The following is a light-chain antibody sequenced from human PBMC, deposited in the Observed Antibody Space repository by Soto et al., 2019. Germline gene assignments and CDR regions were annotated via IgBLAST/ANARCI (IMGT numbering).Light chain of an antibody. CDR2: SND. V-gene: IGLV1-44*01. CDR3: AAWDDSLNAVV. CDR1: SSNIGSNT. J-gene: IGLJ2*01. Sequence: QSVLTQPPSASGTPGQRVTISCSGSSSNIGSNTVNWYQHLPGTAPKLLIYSNDQRSSGVPDRFSGSKSGTSASLAISGLQSEDEADYYCAAWDDSLNAVVFGGGTKLTVL.